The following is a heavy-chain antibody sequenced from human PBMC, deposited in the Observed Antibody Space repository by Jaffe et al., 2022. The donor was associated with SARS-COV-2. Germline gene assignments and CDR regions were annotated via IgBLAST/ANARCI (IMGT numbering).Heavy chain of an antibody. Sequence: QVQLVESGGDVVQPGRSLRLSCAASGFTFSRYGLHWVRQAPGKGLEWVAVIWNDGNNKYYADSVKGRFTISRDRSKNTQYLQMNSLRAEDTAVYYCARDGQQLVPYGMDVWGQGTTVTVSS. CDR1: GFTFSRYG. J-gene: IGHJ6*02. D-gene: IGHD6-13*01. CDR2: IWNDGNNK. CDR3: ARDGQQLVPYGMDV. V-gene: IGHV3-33*01.